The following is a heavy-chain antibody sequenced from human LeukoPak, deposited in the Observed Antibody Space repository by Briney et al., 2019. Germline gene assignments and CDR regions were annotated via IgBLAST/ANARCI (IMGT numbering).Heavy chain of an antibody. D-gene: IGHD2-2*02. V-gene: IGHV1-69*01. CDR3: ARDGSIPAAIRNYYYYMDV. CDR2: IIPIFGTA. Sequence: SVKVSCKASGGTFSSYAISWVRQAPGQGLEWMGGIIPIFGTANYAQKFQGRVTITADESTSTAYMELSSLRSEDTAVYYCARDGSIPAAIRNYYYYMDVWGKGTTVTVSS. J-gene: IGHJ6*03. CDR1: GGTFSSYA.